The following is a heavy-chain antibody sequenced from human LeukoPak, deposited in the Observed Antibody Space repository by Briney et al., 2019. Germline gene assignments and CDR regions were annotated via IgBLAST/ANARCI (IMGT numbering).Heavy chain of an antibody. J-gene: IGHJ5*02. CDR2: INHSGST. V-gene: IGHV4-34*01. CDR3: ARVRYCSSTSCYSWFDP. CDR1: GGSFSGYY. D-gene: IGHD2-2*01. Sequence: TSETLSLTCAVYGGSFSGYYWSWIRQPPGKGLEWIGEINHSGSTNYNPSLKSRVTISVDTSKNQFSLKLSSVTAADTAVYYCARVRYCSSTSCYSWFDPWGQGTLVTVSS.